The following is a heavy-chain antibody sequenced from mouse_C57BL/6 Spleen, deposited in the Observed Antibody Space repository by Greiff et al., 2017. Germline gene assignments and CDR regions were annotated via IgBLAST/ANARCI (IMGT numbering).Heavy chain of an antibody. CDR3: TRREDYPAWFAY. Sequence: EVTLVESGEGLVKPGGSLKLSCAASGFTFSSYAMSWVRQTPEKRLEWVAYISSGGDYIYYADTVKGRFTISRDNARNTLYLQMSSLKSEDTAMYYCTRREDYPAWFAYWGQGTLVTVSA. V-gene: IGHV5S21*01. J-gene: IGHJ3*01. D-gene: IGHD5-5*01. CDR1: GFTFSSYA. CDR2: ISSGGDYI.